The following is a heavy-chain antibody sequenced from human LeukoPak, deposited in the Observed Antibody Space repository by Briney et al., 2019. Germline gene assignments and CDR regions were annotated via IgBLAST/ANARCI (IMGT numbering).Heavy chain of an antibody. CDR2: IIPRGGAT. V-gene: IGHV1-46*01. J-gene: IGHJ4*02. D-gene: IGHD3-9*01. CDR3: ARDLDWLDY. CDR1: GYMFTNDY. Sequence: ASVKVYCKASGYMFTNDYIHWVRQAPGQGLEWMGRIIPRGGATIYAQNFQGRLTVTRDTSTSTVLMELTSLRSEDTAVYYCARDLDWLDYWGQGTLVTVSS.